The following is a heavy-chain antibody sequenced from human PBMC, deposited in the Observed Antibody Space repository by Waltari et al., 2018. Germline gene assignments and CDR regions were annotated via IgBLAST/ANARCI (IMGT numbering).Heavy chain of an antibody. CDR1: GYTFTYSS. CDR3: GRLSRDYYYIDY. J-gene: IGHJ4*02. V-gene: IGHV1-2*02. Sequence: QVQLVPAWAEVKKTGASVKVSCQASGYTFTYSSLHLVRQAPGKGLEWMGWINPNSGGTTYAQKFQGRVTMTRDTSISTAYMELSRLTSDDTAVYYCGRLSRDYYYIDYWGQGALVTVSS. CDR2: INPNSGGT. D-gene: IGHD3-22*01.